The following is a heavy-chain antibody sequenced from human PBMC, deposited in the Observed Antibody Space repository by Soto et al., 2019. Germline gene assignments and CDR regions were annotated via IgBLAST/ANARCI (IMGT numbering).Heavy chain of an antibody. D-gene: IGHD2-8*01. J-gene: IGHJ5*02. V-gene: IGHV4-34*01. CDR1: GCTISGYC. CDR2: INHSGST. CDR3: ARGRMHLAPFDP. Sequence: SETLSLTCPVSGCTISGYCWSWIRQPPGKGLEWIGEINHSGSTNYNPSLKSRVTISVDTSKNQFSLKLSSVTAADTAVYYCARGRMHLAPFDPWGQGTLVTVSS.